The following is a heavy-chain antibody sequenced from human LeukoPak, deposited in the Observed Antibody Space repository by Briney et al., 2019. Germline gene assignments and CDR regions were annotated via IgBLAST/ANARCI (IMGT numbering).Heavy chain of an antibody. D-gene: IGHD6-19*01. J-gene: IGHJ4*02. CDR3: VRVSTGWYFDY. V-gene: IGHV1-2*02. CDR1: GYTFTDFSDYY. Sequence: APVKVSCRASGYTFTDFSDYYIHWVRQAPGQGLEWMGWINPNSGATYYAHKFQGRVTMTRDTSINTAYMELSRLTSDDTVVYFCVRVSTGWYFDYWGQGTLVSVSS. CDR2: INPNSGAT.